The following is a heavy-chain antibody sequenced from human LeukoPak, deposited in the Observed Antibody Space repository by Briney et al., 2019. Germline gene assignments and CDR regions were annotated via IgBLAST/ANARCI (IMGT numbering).Heavy chain of an antibody. CDR3: TRDWAGDYYDSSGSSFDY. V-gene: IGHV3-49*03. CDR1: GFTFGDYA. Sequence: AGGSLRLSCTASGFTFGDYAMSWFRQAPGKGLEWVGFIRSKAYGGTTEYAASVKGRFTISRDDSKSIAYLQMNSLKTEDTAVYYCTRDWAGDYYDSSGSSFDYWGQGTLVTVSS. CDR2: IRSKAYGGTT. J-gene: IGHJ4*02. D-gene: IGHD3-22*01.